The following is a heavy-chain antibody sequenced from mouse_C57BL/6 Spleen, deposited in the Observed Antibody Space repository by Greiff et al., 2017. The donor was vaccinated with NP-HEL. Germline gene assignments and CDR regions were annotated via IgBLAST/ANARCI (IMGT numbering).Heavy chain of an antibody. CDR3: ARSSYDYDWFAY. D-gene: IGHD2-4*01. CDR2: INPSNGGT. J-gene: IGHJ3*01. V-gene: IGHV1-53*01. Sequence: QVQLKQPGTELVKPGASVKLSCKASGYTFTSYWMHWVKQRPGQGLEWIGNINPSNGGTNYNEKVKSKATLTVDKSSSTAYMQLSSLTSEDSAVYYCARSSYDYDWFAYWGQGTLVTVSA. CDR1: GYTFTSYW.